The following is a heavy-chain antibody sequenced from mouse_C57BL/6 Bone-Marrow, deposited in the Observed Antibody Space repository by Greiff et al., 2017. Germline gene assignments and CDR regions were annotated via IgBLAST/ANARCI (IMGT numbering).Heavy chain of an antibody. V-gene: IGHV5-6*01. D-gene: IGHD1-1*02. CDR1: GFTFSSYG. Sequence: EVQGVESGGDLVKPGGSLKLSCAASGFTFSSYGMSWVRQTPDKRLEWVATISSGGSYTYYPDSVKGRFTISRDNAKNTLYLQMSSLKSEDTAMYYCARHRAYGPGFAYWGQGTLVTVSA. CDR3: ARHRAYGPGFAY. CDR2: ISSGGSYT. J-gene: IGHJ3*01.